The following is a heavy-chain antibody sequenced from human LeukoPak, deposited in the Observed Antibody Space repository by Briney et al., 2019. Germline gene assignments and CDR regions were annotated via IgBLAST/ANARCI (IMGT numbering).Heavy chain of an antibody. V-gene: IGHV4-39*06. CDR2: LYYSGST. CDR3: ARDVADY. D-gene: IGHD2-21*01. J-gene: IGHJ4*02. CDR1: GGSISSSSWY. Sequence: SETLSLTCTVSGGSISSSSWYWGWIRQPPGKGLEWIASLYYSGSTYYNPSLKRRVTISVDTSKNQSALKLSSGTAADTAVYYCARDVADYGGQGTLVTVSS.